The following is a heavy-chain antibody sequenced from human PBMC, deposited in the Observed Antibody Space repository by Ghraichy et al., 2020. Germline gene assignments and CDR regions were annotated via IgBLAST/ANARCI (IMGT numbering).Heavy chain of an antibody. Sequence: GGSLRLSCTTSGFTFGDYAMSWFRQAPGKGLEWVGFMRSKAYVGTTDYAASVKGRFTISRDDSKTIAHLQMDSLKTEDTAVYYCCKCTGGNSWFCDYWGQGTLVTVSS. V-gene: IGHV3-49*03. CDR3: CKCTGGNSWFCDY. CDR2: MRSKAYVGTT. J-gene: IGHJ4*02. D-gene: IGHD4-23*01. CDR1: GFTFGDYA.